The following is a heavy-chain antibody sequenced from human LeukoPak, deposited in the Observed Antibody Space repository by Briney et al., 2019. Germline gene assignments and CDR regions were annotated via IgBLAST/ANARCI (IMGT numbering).Heavy chain of an antibody. D-gene: IGHD2/OR15-2a*01. V-gene: IGHV3-53*01. CDR2: IYSGGST. Sequence: TGGSLRLSCAASGFTVSSNYMSWVRQAPGKGLEWVSVIYSGGSTYYADSVKGRFTISRDNSKNTLYLQMNSLRAEDTAVYYCARAYPDYFRIDYWGQGTLVTVSS. CDR1: GFTVSSNY. CDR3: ARAYPDYFRIDY. J-gene: IGHJ4*02.